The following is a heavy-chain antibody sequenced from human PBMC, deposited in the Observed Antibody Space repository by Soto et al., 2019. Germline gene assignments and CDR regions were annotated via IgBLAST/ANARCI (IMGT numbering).Heavy chain of an antibody. Sequence: QVQLQESGPGLVKPSETLSLTCTVSGGSISSYYWSWIRQPPGKGLEWIGYIYYSGSTNYNPSLESRVTISVDTSKNQFSLKLSSVTAADTAVYYCARLYYYEQIDYWGQGTLVTVSS. D-gene: IGHD3-22*01. CDR2: IYYSGST. CDR3: ARLYYYEQIDY. J-gene: IGHJ4*02. CDR1: GGSISSYY. V-gene: IGHV4-59*01.